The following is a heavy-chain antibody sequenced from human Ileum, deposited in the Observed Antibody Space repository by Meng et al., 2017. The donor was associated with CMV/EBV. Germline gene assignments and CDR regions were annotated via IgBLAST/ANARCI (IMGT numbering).Heavy chain of an antibody. CDR1: GFTFSSSW. J-gene: IGHJ4*02. CDR2: LTSDGRTT. D-gene: IGHD1-26*01. Sequence: LSCAASGFTFSSSWMHWVRQVPGKGLVWVSRLTSDGRTTYADSVKGRFTISRDDATSTLHLQMNSLRAEDTAVYYCARDGSYNFDYWGQGTLVTVSS. V-gene: IGHV3-74*03. CDR3: ARDGSYNFDY.